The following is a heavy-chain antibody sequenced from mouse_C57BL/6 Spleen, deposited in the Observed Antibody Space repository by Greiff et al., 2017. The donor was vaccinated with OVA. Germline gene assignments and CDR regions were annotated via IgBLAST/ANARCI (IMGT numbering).Heavy chain of an antibody. Sequence: VQLVESGPGLVQPSQSLSITCTVSGFSLTSYGVHWVRQSPGKGLEWLGVIWSGGSTDYNAAFISRLSISKDNSKSQVFFKMSSLQADDTAIYYCARTEWGAMDYWGQGTSVTVSS. D-gene: IGHD1-3*01. CDR3: ARTEWGAMDY. CDR1: GFSLTSYG. J-gene: IGHJ4*01. V-gene: IGHV2-2*01. CDR2: IWSGGST.